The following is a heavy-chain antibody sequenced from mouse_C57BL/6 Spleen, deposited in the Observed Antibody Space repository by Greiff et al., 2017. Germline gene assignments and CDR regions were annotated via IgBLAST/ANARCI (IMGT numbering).Heavy chain of an antibody. V-gene: IGHV1-72*01. J-gene: IGHJ4*01. CDR3: ARSITTVVAPAMDY. CDR1: GYTFTSYW. D-gene: IGHD1-1*01. Sequence: QVQLQQSGAELVKPGASVKLSCKASGYTFTSYWMHWVKQRPGRGLEWIGRIDPNSGGTKYNEKFKSKATLTVDKPSSTAYMQLSSLTSEDSAVYYCARSITTVVAPAMDYWGQGTSVTVSS. CDR2: IDPNSGGT.